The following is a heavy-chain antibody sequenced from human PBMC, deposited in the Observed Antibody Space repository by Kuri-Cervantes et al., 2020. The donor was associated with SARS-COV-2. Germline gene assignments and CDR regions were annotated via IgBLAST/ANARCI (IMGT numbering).Heavy chain of an antibody. D-gene: IGHD3-3*01. CDR2: INHSGST. V-gene: IGHV4-34*01. Sequence: GSLRLSCAVYGGSFSGYYWSWIRQPPGKGLEWIGEINHSGSTNYNPSLKSRVTISVDTSKNQFSLKLSSVTAADTAVHYCARGTRYYDFWSGYLNWGQGTLVTVSS. J-gene: IGHJ4*02. CDR1: GGSFSGYY. CDR3: ARGTRYYDFWSGYLN.